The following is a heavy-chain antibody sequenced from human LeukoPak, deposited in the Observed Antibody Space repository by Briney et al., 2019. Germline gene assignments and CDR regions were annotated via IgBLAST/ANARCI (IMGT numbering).Heavy chain of an antibody. J-gene: IGHJ4*02. V-gene: IGHV3-48*04. CDR1: GFTFSSYS. CDR3: ARLPAYCSSTSCYYDY. D-gene: IGHD2-2*01. CDR2: ISSSSSTI. Sequence: GGSLRLSCAASGFTFSSYSMNWVRQAPGKGLEWVSYISSSSSTIYYADSVKGRFTISRDNAKNSLYLQMNSLRAEDTAVYYCARLPAYCSSTSCYYDYWGQGTLVTVSS.